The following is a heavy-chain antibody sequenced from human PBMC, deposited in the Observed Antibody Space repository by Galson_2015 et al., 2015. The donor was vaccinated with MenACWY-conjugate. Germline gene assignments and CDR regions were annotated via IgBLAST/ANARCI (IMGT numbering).Heavy chain of an antibody. D-gene: IGHD3-22*01. CDR2: INAGNGNT. V-gene: IGHV1-3*01. J-gene: IGHJ4*02. Sequence: SVKVSCKASGYTFTSYAMHWVRQAPGQRLEWMGWINAGNGNTKYSQKFQGRVTITRDTSASTAYMELSSLRSEDTAVYYCARVGFGYDSSGYYPDQTFDYWGQGTLVTVSS. CDR3: ARVGFGYDSSGYYPDQTFDY. CDR1: GYTFTSYA.